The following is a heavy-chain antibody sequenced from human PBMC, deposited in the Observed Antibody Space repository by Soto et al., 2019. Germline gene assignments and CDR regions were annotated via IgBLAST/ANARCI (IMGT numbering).Heavy chain of an antibody. CDR3: VKWHTSNFDSFPFTGFDF. D-gene: IGHD3-22*01. Sequence: GGSLRLSCVGSGFTFSDSVMAWVRQAPGKGLEWLSVMSGDGRTRYALSVTGRFTISRDNSKNTLYLQMRSPRAEDAAAYYCVKWHTSNFDSFPFTGFDFWGQGTQVTVSS. J-gene: IGHJ4*02. CDR2: MSGDGRT. CDR1: GFTFSDSV. V-gene: IGHV3-23*01.